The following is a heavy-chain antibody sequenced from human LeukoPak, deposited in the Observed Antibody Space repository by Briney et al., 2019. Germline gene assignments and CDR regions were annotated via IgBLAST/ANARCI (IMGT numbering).Heavy chain of an antibody. CDR1: GFTFRRYA. CDR3: AKDPWFGELPALDY. D-gene: IGHD3-10*01. CDR2: ISGSGSST. V-gene: IGHV3-23*01. J-gene: IGHJ4*02. Sequence: GVSVGLFCAASGFTFRRYAVRWVRQAPGGGVEWVSSISGSGSSTYYADSVMGRFTIYRDNYKNTLYLQMNSLRAEDTAVYYCAKDPWFGELPALDYWGQGTLVTVSS.